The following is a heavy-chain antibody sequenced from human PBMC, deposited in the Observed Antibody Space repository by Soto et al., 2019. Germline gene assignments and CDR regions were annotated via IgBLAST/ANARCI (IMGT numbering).Heavy chain of an antibody. Sequence: PGGSLRLSCAASGFTFSSYGMHWVRQAPGKGLEWVAVIWYDGSNKYYADSVKGRFTISRDNPKNTLYLQMNSLRAEDTAVYYCAREVFYGGTTYFDYWGQGTLVT. V-gene: IGHV3-33*01. CDR1: GFTFSSYG. CDR2: IWYDGSNK. J-gene: IGHJ4*02. D-gene: IGHD2-15*01. CDR3: AREVFYGGTTYFDY.